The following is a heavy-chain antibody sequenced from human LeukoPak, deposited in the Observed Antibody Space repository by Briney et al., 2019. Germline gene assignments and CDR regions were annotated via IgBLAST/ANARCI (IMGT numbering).Heavy chain of an antibody. CDR3: AKEGSNLGYSHLNY. Sequence: GGSLRLSCAASGFTFDDYAMHWVRQAPGKGLEWVSLISWDGGSTYYADSMKGRFTISRDNSKNSLYLQMNSLRAEDTALYYCAKEGSNLGYSHLNYWGQGTLVTVSS. CDR2: ISWDGGST. CDR1: GFTFDDYA. D-gene: IGHD6-13*01. J-gene: IGHJ4*02. V-gene: IGHV3-43D*03.